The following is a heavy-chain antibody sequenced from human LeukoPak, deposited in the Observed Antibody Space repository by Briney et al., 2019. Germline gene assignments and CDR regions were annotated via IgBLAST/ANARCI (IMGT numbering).Heavy chain of an antibody. V-gene: IGHV4-59*01. Sequence: SETLSLTRTVSGGSISGYYWSWIRQPPGKGLELIGYIYSTGITDYNPSLKSRVTISVDTSKNQFSLKLSSVTAADTAVYYCARFIGSSGYYDYWGHGTLVTVPS. CDR2: IYSTGIT. CDR1: GGSISGYY. D-gene: IGHD3-22*01. CDR3: ARFIGSSGYYDY. J-gene: IGHJ4*01.